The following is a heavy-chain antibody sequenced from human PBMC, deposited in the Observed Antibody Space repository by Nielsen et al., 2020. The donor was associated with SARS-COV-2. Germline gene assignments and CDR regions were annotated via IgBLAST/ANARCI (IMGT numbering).Heavy chain of an antibody. CDR2: IIPIFGTA. D-gene: IGHD4-17*01. CDR3: ARDFTVTTGEYYYYYGMDV. V-gene: IGHV1-69*05. CDR1: GGTFSSYA. Sequence: SVKVSCKASGGTFSSYAISWVRQAPGQGLEWMGGIIPIFGTASYAQKFQGRVTMTRDTSTSTVYMELSSLRSEDTAVYYCARDFTVTTGEYYYYYGMDVWGQGTTVTVSS. J-gene: IGHJ6*02.